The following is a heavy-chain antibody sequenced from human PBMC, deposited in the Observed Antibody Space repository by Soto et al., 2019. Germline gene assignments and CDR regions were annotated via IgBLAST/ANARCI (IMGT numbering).Heavy chain of an antibody. J-gene: IGHJ6*02. D-gene: IGHD1-1*01. CDR1: GFNFSSFG. Sequence: GESLCLSCETSGFNFSSFGIHCVRQAPGKWLGWVALIHSDGNKRIYADSVKGRFIISRDNSKNALFLHMSSLRGEDTAMYYCARPLHGTTSPYYAMDVWGHGTTVTVSS. CDR2: IHSDGNKR. V-gene: IGHV3-30*02. CDR3: ARPLHGTTSPYYAMDV.